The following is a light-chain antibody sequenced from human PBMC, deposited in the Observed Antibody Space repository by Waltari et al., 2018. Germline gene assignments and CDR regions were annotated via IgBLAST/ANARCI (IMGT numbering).Light chain of an antibody. CDR3: PQYHSGHT. CDR2: WAS. J-gene: IGKJ2*01. V-gene: IGKV4-1*01. CDR1: QSVLYSSNNKNY. Sequence: DIVMTQSPDSLAVSLGERATINCKSSQSVLYSSNNKNYLAWYQQKPGQPPKLLIYWASTRESGVPDRFSGSGSGTDFTLTISSLQAEDVAVYYCPQYHSGHTFGQGTKLEI.